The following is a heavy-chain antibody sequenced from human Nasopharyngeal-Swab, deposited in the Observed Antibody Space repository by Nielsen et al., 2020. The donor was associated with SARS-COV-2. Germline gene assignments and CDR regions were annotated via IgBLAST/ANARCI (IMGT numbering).Heavy chain of an antibody. V-gene: IGHV4-39*01. CDR2: IYYSATT. CDR3: ARTARSTYCTTAACPPKVQWFDP. Sequence: PGKGLEWIGSIYYSATTYYNPSLKSRATLSVDRPKNQFSLKLSSVTAADTAVYYCARTARSTYCTTAACPPKVQWFDPWGQGNLVTVSS. D-gene: IGHD2-8*01. J-gene: IGHJ5*02.